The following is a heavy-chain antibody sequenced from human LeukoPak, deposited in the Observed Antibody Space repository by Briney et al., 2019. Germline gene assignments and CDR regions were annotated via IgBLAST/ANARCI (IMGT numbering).Heavy chain of an antibody. CDR3: ARDKGLHTAMVDRESFDY. CDR2: IDPNSGGT. Sequence: ASVKVSCKASGYTFTGYYMHWVRQAPGQGLEWMGWIDPNSGGTNYAQKFQGRVTMTRDTSISTAYMELSRLRSDDTAVYYCARDKGLHTAMVDRESFDYWGQGTLVTVSS. J-gene: IGHJ4*02. V-gene: IGHV1-2*02. D-gene: IGHD5-18*01. CDR1: GYTFTGYY.